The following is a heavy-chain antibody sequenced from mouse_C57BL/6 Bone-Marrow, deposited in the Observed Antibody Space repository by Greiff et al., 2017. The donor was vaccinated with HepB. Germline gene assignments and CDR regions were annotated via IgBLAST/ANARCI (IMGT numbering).Heavy chain of an antibody. D-gene: IGHD1-1*01. V-gene: IGHV1-69*01. J-gene: IGHJ1*03. CDR1: GYTFTSYW. CDR3: AREEGFYYYGSSPYFDV. Sequence: QVQLKQPGAELVMPGASVKLSCKASGYTFTSYWMHWVKQRPGQGLEWIGEIDPSDSYTNYNQKFKGKSTLTVDKSSSTAYMQLSSLTSEDSAVYYCAREEGFYYYGSSPYFDVWGTGTTVTVSS. CDR2: IDPSDSYT.